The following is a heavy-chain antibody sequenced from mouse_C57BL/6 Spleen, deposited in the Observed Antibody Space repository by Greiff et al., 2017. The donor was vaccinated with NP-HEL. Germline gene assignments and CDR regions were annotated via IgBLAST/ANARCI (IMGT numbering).Heavy chain of an antibody. CDR3: ARDGDYYGSSYYFDY. Sequence: EVHLVESEGGLVQPGSSMKLSCTASGFTFSDYYMAWVRQVPEKGLEWVANINYDGSSTYYLDSLKSRFIISRDNAKNILYLQMSSLKSEDTATYYCARDGDYYGSSYYFDYWGQGTTLTVSS. D-gene: IGHD1-1*01. V-gene: IGHV5-16*01. J-gene: IGHJ2*01. CDR1: GFTFSDYY. CDR2: INYDGSST.